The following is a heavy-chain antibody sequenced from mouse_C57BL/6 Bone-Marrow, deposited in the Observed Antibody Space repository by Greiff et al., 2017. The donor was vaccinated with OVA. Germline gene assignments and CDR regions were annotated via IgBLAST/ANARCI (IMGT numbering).Heavy chain of an antibody. J-gene: IGHJ1*03. V-gene: IGHV3-6*01. CDR3: AGLRRPYWYFDV. CDR2: ISYDGSN. D-gene: IGHD2-2*01. Sequence: EVQVVESGPGLVKPSQSLSLTCSVSGYSITSGYYWNWIRQFPGNKLEWMGYISYDGSNNYNPSLKNRISITRDNSKNQFFLKLNSVTTEDTATYYCAGLRRPYWYFDVWGTGTTVTVSS. CDR1: GYSITSGYY.